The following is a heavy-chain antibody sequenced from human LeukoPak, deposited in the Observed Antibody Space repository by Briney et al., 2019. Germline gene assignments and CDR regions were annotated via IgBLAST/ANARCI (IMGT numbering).Heavy chain of an antibody. CDR1: GFTFSSYA. CDR2: ISYDGSNK. V-gene: IGHV3-30*04. J-gene: IGHJ5*02. CDR3: ARDSRALWFGELLKNNWFDP. D-gene: IGHD3-10*01. Sequence: PGGSLRLSCAASGFTFSSYAMHWVRQAPGKGLEWVAVISYDGSNKYYADSVKGRFTISRDNSKNTLYLQMNSLRAEDTAVYYCARDSRALWFGELLKNNWFDPWGQGTLVTASS.